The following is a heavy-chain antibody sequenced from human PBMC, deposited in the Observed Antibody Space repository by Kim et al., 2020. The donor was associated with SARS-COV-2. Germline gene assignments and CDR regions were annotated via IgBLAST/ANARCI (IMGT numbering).Heavy chain of an antibody. D-gene: IGHD5-12*01. CDR2: IWYDGSNK. CDR3: AREPITGYSLDV. J-gene: IGHJ6*02. CDR1: GFIFSSYA. Sequence: GGSLRLSCAASGFIFSSYAMIWVRQAPGEGLEWLATIWYDGSNKYYKDSVKGRFTISRDNSKNTLYLQMNSLRVEDTAVYYCAREPITGYSLDVWGQGTTVTVFS. V-gene: IGHV3-33*01.